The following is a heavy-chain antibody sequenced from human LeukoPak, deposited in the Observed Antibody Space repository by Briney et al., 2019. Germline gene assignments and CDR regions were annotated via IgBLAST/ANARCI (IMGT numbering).Heavy chain of an antibody. CDR2: ISWNSDDI. D-gene: IGHD3-10*01. CDR3: AKSRYYYGSGSYLDY. J-gene: IGHJ4*02. V-gene: IGHV3-9*03. Sequence: GGSLRLSCAASGFTFDDYAMHWVRQARGKGLEWVSGISWNSDDIGYADSVKGRFTISRDNAKNSLYLQMNSLRAEDMALYYCAKSRYYYGSGSYLDYWGQGTLVTVS. CDR1: GFTFDDYA.